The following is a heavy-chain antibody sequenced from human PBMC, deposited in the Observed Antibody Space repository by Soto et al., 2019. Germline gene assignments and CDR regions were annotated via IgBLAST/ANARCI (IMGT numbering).Heavy chain of an antibody. CDR3: ARSSPKGMAYFDY. D-gene: IGHD6-6*01. CDR2: IIPIFGTA. Sequence: SVKVSCNASGGTFSSYAISWVRQAPGQGLEWMGGIIPIFGTANYAQKFQGRVTITADESTSTAYMELSSLRSEDTAVYYCARSSPKGMAYFDYWGQGTLVTVSS. J-gene: IGHJ4*02. CDR1: GGTFSSYA. V-gene: IGHV1-69*13.